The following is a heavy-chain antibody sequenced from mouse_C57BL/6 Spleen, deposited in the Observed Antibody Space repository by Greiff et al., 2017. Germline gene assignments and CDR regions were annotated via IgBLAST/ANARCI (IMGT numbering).Heavy chain of an antibody. D-gene: IGHD1-1*01. CDR1: GYTFTSYW. CDR2: IDPSDSET. Sequence: QVQLQQPGAELVRPGSSVKLSCKASGYTFTSYWMHWVKQRPIQGLEWIGNIDPSDSETHYNQKFKDKATLTVDKSPSTAYMQLSSLTSEDSAVYYCARDYYGSSYYYYAMDYWGQGTSVTVSS. V-gene: IGHV1-52*01. J-gene: IGHJ4*01. CDR3: ARDYYGSSYYYYAMDY.